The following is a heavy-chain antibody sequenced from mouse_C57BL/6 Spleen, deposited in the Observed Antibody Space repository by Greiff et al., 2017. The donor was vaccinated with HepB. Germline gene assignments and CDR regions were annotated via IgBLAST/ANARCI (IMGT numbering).Heavy chain of an antibody. Sequence: EVQLVESGPELVKPGASVKIPCKASGYTFTDYNMDWVKQSHGKSLEWIGDINPNNGGTIYNQKFKGKATLTVDKSSSTAYMELRSLTSEDTAVYYCARWGEAWFAYWGQGTLVTVSA. CDR3: ARWGEAWFAY. J-gene: IGHJ3*01. V-gene: IGHV1-18*01. CDR2: INPNNGGT. CDR1: GYTFTDYN.